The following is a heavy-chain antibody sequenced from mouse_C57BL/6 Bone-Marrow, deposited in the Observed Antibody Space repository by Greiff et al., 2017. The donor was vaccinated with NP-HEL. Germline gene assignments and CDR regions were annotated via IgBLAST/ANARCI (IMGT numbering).Heavy chain of an antibody. J-gene: IGHJ2*01. Sequence: DVQLVESGGGLVKPGGSLKLSCAASGFTFSSYAMSWVRQTPEKRLEWVATISDGGSYTYYPDNVKGRFTISRDNAKNNLYLQMSHLKSEDTAMYYCARESSPYYFDYWGQGTTLTVSS. CDR3: ARESSPYYFDY. CDR1: GFTFSSYA. V-gene: IGHV5-4*01. D-gene: IGHD1-3*01. CDR2: ISDGGSYT.